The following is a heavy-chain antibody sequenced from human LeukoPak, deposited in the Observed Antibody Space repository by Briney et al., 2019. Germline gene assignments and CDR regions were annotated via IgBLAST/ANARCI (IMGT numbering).Heavy chain of an antibody. D-gene: IGHD3-10*01. CDR3: AKDPYGSGSYLSSGFDY. V-gene: IGHV3-30*18. Sequence: GGSLRLSCAASGFTFSSYGMHWVRQAPGKGLEWVAVISYDGSNKYYADSVKGRFTISRDNSKNTLYLQMNSLRAEDTAVYYCAKDPYGSGSYLSSGFDYWGQGILVTVSS. CDR2: ISYDGSNK. J-gene: IGHJ4*02. CDR1: GFTFSSYG.